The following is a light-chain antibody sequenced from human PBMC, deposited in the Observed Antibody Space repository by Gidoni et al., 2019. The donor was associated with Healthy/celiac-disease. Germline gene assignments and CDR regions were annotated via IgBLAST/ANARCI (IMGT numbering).Light chain of an antibody. CDR2: DAS. V-gene: IGKV3-11*01. J-gene: IGKJ5*01. Sequence: EIVLTQSPATLSLSPGERATLSCRASQSVSSYLAWSQQKPGKAPRLLIYDASNRATGSPARFSGGGSWTNFTLTIISLEPEDFAVYYCRQRNNWPPVTFGQGTRLEIK. CDR1: QSVSSY. CDR3: RQRNNWPPVT.